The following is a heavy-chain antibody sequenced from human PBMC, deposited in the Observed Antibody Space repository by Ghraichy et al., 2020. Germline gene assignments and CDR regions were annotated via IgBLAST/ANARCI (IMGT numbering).Heavy chain of an antibody. Sequence: GGSLRLSCAASGFTFSSYWMSWVRQAPGKRLEWVANIKQDGSEKYYVDSVKGRFTISRDNAKNSLYLQMNSLRAEDTAVYYCEYSGYETPTYYFDYWGQGTLVTVSS. CDR2: IKQDGSEK. CDR1: GFTFSSYW. CDR3: EYSGYETPTYYFDY. D-gene: IGHD5-12*01. J-gene: IGHJ4*02. V-gene: IGHV3-7*01.